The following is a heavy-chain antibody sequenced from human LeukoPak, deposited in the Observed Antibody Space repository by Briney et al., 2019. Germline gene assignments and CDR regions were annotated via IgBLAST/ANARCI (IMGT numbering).Heavy chain of an antibody. V-gene: IGHV3-33*01. CDR3: ARDEVTTPRD. CDR1: GFTFSSYG. Sequence: PGGSLRLSCAASGFTFSSYGMHWVRQAPGKGLEWVAVMWYDGSNKYYADSVKGRFTISRDNSKNTLYLQMHSLRAEDTAVHYCARDEVTTPRDWGQGTLVTVSS. CDR2: MWYDGSNK. D-gene: IGHD4-17*01. J-gene: IGHJ4*02.